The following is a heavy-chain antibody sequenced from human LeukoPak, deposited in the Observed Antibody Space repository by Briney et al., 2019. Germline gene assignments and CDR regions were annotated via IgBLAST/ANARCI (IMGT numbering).Heavy chain of an antibody. CDR3: ASQELYCSSTSCPGNY. D-gene: IGHD2-2*01. J-gene: IGHJ4*02. Sequence: SETLSLTCAVHGGSFSSYYWSWIRQPPGKGLEWIGSIYYSGSTYYNPSLKSRVTISVDTSKNQFSLKLSSVTAADTAVYYCASQELYCSSTSCPGNYWGQGTLVTVSS. CDR2: IYYSGST. CDR1: GGSFSSYY. V-gene: IGHV4-39*01.